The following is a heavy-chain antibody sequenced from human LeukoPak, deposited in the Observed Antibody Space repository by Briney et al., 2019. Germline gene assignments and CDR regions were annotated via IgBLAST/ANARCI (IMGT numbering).Heavy chain of an antibody. CDR1: GFTFSSYG. D-gene: IGHD2-15*01. Sequence: PGGSLRLSCAASGFTFSSYGMHWVRQAPGKGLEWVAVIWYDGSNKYYAGSVKGRFTISRDNSKNTLYLQMNSLRAEDTAVYYCARDVSGGSCYSELCYFDYWGQGTLVTVSS. V-gene: IGHV3-33*01. J-gene: IGHJ4*02. CDR2: IWYDGSNK. CDR3: ARDVSGGSCYSELCYFDY.